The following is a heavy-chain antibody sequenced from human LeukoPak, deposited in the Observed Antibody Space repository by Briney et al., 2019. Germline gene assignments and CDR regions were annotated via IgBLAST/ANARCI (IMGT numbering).Heavy chain of an antibody. CDR1: GYTFTGNY. D-gene: IGHD4-17*01. J-gene: IGHJ4*02. CDR3: ARGSPSAWDYADLAFDY. V-gene: IGHV1-2*02. Sequence: ASVKVSCKASGYTFTGNYIHWVRQAPGQGLEWMGWINPNSGGTNYAQKFQGRVTMTKDTSINTAYMALSSLRSDDTAVYFCARGSPSAWDYADLAFDYWGQGTLVTVSS. CDR2: INPNSGGT.